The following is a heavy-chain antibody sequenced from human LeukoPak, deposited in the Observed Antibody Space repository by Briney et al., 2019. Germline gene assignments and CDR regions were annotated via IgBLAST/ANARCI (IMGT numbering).Heavy chain of an antibody. J-gene: IGHJ6*03. V-gene: IGHV4-4*09. CDR2: IYTSGST. CDR1: GGSISSYY. CDR3: ARLDYYYYYMDV. Sequence: SETLSLTCNVSGGSISSYYWSWIRQPPGKGLEWIGYIYTSGSTDYNPSLQSRVSISVDTSQNQFSLKLSSVTAADVAVYYCARLDYYYYYMDVWGKGTTVTVSS.